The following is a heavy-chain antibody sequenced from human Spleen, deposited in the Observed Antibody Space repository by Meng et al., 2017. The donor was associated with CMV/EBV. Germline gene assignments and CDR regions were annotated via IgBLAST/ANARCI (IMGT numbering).Heavy chain of an antibody. CDR3: AKDRMVVTPYYFDF. Sequence: GESLKISCVASGFSFNNFAMGWVRQASGKGLEWVSSIRGSGASTYYADSVKGRFTISRDNSKNTLFLQMNSLRAEDTAVYYCAKDRMVVTPYYFDFWGQGTLVTVSS. J-gene: IGHJ4*02. V-gene: IGHV3-23*01. CDR2: IRGSGAST. CDR1: GFSFNNFA. D-gene: IGHD4-23*01.